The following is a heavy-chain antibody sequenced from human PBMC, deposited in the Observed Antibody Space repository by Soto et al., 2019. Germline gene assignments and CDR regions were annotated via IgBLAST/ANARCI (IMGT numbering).Heavy chain of an antibody. CDR2: IHPDDSDT. CDR1: GYNFSTYW. Sequence: GESLKISCKGSGYNFSTYWIGWVRQMAGKGLEWMGIIHPDDSDTRYSPSFQGQVTISADKSSTTAYLQWNSLKVSDTAIYYCARHRTPTYCSNTSRRWIFDYWGQGTLVTVSS. CDR3: ARHRTPTYCSNTSRRWIFDY. V-gene: IGHV5-51*01. J-gene: IGHJ4*02. D-gene: IGHD2-2*01.